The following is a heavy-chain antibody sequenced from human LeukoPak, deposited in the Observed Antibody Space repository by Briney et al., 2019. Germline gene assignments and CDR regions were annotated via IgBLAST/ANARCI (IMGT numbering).Heavy chain of an antibody. CDR2: IKQDGSEK. CDR1: GFTFSTYW. J-gene: IGHJ4*02. CDR3: ARDLRATTSPGSPQY. D-gene: IGHD1-1*01. Sequence: GGSLRLSCAASGFTFSTYWMSWVRQAPGKGLEWVANIKQDGSEKYYVGSVRGRFTISRDNAKNSLYLQMNSLRVEDTAVHYCARDLRATTSPGSPQYWGQGTLVTVSS. V-gene: IGHV3-7*01.